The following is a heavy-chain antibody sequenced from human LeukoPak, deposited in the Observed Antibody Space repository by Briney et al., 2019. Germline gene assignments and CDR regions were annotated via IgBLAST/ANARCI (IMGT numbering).Heavy chain of an antibody. Sequence: SETLSLTCTVSGGSISSSSYYWGWIRQPPGKGLEWIGNTYYGGSTYYNPSLKSRVTISVDTSKNQFSLKLSSVTAADTAVYYCATHLGYCSGGSCVADYWGQGTLVTVSS. V-gene: IGHV4-39*01. CDR3: ATHLGYCSGGSCVADY. J-gene: IGHJ4*02. D-gene: IGHD2-15*01. CDR1: GGSISSSSYY. CDR2: TYYGGST.